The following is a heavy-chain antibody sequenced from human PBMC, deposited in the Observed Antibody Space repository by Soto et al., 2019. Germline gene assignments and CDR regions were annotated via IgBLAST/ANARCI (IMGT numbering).Heavy chain of an antibody. J-gene: IGHJ4*02. D-gene: IGHD5-12*01. CDR2: IYYTGSF. CDR1: GGSVSDGSHY. CDR3: ARDSGRDGYNYPHY. Sequence: QVKLQESGPGLVKPSETLSLTCTVSGGSVSDGSHYWSWFRQPPGKTLEWIGYIYYTGSFNYNPSLKSRVTISVDMSQNQFSLELRSVTAADTAVYYCARDSGRDGYNYPHYWGQGTLVTVSS. V-gene: IGHV4-61*01.